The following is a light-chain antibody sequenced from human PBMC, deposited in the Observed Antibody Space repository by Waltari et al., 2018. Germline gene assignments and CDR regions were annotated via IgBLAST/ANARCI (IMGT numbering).Light chain of an antibody. CDR3: SSFTSSTTGI. CDR2: DVN. Sequence: SALTQPDSVSGSPGQSITISCSGISSDSGGYEYVSWYQQHPGKAPKVIIYDVNNRPSVVSNRFSCSKSGSSASLTISGRQAEDEADYYCSSFTSSTTGIFGGGTKVTVL. J-gene: IGLJ2*01. CDR1: SSDSGGYEY. V-gene: IGLV2-14*03.